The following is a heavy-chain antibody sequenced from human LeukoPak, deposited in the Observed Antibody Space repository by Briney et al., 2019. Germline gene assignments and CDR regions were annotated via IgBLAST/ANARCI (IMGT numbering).Heavy chain of an antibody. D-gene: IGHD3-22*01. Sequence: PGGSLRLSCAASGFTFSRYGMSWVRQAPGKGLEWVSAISGSGDSTYYADSVKGRFTISRDNSKNTLYLQMNSLRAEDTAVYYCAKVGYYSDSSGYYLDYFDYWGQGILVTVSS. J-gene: IGHJ4*02. CDR3: AKVGYYSDSSGYYLDYFDY. V-gene: IGHV3-23*01. CDR1: GFTFSRYG. CDR2: ISGSGDST.